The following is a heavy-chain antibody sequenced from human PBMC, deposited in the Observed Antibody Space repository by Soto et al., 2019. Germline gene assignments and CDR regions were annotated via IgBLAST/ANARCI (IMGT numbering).Heavy chain of an antibody. J-gene: IGHJ4*02. CDR3: ARRAYCSRTICSHCFDS. D-gene: IGHD2-2*01. Sequence: GGSIKVACAASGFTFSNYAMSWVRQDPGKVLEWVSTIITSGGGAFYADSVKGRFTISRDDSKNTLSLQMNSLRAEDTALYSCARRAYCSRTICSHCFDSWGQGTLVTVSS. CDR2: IITSGGGA. V-gene: IGHV3-23*01. CDR1: GFTFSNYA.